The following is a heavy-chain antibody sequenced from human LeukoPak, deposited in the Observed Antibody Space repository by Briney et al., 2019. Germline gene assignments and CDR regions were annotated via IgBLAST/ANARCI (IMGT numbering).Heavy chain of an antibody. Sequence: GGSLRLSCASSGFTFSAYHMSWVRQAPGKGLEWISFISSDSGTIYYADSVKGRLTISRNNAANSLYLQMNNLRDEDTAVYYCARRDPFDYWGQGTMVTVSS. CDR2: ISSDSGTI. CDR3: ARRDPFDY. J-gene: IGHJ4*02. V-gene: IGHV3-48*02. CDR1: GFTFSAYH.